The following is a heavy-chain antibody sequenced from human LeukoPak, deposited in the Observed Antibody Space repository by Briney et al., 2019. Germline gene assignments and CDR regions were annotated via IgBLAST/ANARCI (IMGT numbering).Heavy chain of an antibody. CDR3: ASHRYYDFWSGYYPETFDP. V-gene: IGHV3-23*01. CDR1: GFTFSSYA. Sequence: PGGSLRLSCVASGFTFSSYAMSWVRQAPGKGLEWVSAISGSGGSTYYADSVKGRFTISRDNSKNTLYLQMNSLRAEDTAVCYCASHRYYDFWSGYYPETFDPWGQGTLVTVSS. J-gene: IGHJ5*02. CDR2: ISGSGGST. D-gene: IGHD3-3*01.